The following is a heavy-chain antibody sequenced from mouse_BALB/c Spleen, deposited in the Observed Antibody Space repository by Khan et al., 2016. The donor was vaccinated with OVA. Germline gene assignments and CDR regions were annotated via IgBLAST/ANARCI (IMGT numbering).Heavy chain of an antibody. CDR2: IFPGNDDT. CDR1: DYTFTNYW. J-gene: IGHJ4*01. V-gene: IGHV1-87*01. Sequence: QVQLQQSGAELARPGASVNLSCKASDYTFTNYWIHWVRQRPGQGLEWIGSIFPGNDDTNYTQKFKGKATLTADKSSSTACMQIRTLASEDSAVYYCATHVHYAMDYWGQGTSVTVSS. CDR3: ATHVHYAMDY.